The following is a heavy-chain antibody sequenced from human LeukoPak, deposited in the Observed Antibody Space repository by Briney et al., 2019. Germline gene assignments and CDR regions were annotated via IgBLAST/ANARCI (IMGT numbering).Heavy chain of an antibody. V-gene: IGHV5-51*01. J-gene: IGHJ4*02. D-gene: IGHD1-26*01. CDR2: IYPGESDT. Sequence: GESLKTSRKGSGYSFTSFWNGWVRQVPGKGLEWMGIIYPGESDTRYSPSFEGQVTISADKSISTAYLQWSSLKASDTAMYYCARQGSYYFIDYWGQGTLVTVSS. CDR1: GYSFTSFW. CDR3: ARQGSYYFIDY.